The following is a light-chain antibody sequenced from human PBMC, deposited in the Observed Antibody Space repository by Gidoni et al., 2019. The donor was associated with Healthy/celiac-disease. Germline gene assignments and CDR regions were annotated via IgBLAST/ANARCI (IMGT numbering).Light chain of an antibody. CDR3: QNWTT. Sequence: EIVMTQSPATLSVSPGERATLSCRTSQSVSSNLAWYQQKPGQAPRLLIYGASTRATGIPARFSGSGSGKEFTLTIRSLQSEDFAVYYCQNWTTFGQGTKLEIK. J-gene: IGKJ2*01. V-gene: IGKV3-15*01. CDR2: GAS. CDR1: QSVSSN.